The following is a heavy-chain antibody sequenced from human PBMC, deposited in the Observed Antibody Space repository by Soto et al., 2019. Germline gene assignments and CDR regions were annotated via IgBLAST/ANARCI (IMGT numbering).Heavy chain of an antibody. V-gene: IGHV5-10-1*01. Sequence: GESLKICCKGSGYSFTSYWISWVRQMPGKGLEWMGRIDPSDSYTNYSPSFQGHVTISADKSISTAYLQWSSLKASDTAMYYCASLSYDFWSGSPMDVWGQGTTVTVSS. J-gene: IGHJ6*02. CDR1: GYSFTSYW. CDR3: ASLSYDFWSGSPMDV. CDR2: IDPSDSYT. D-gene: IGHD3-3*01.